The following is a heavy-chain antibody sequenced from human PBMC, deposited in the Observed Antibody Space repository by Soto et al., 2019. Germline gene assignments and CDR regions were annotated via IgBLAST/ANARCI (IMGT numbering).Heavy chain of an antibody. CDR3: ARDARDDYGAFSGFDP. V-gene: IGHV3-30-3*01. J-gene: IGHJ5*02. CDR2: ISYDGSNK. CDR1: GFTFSSYA. D-gene: IGHD4-17*01. Sequence: QVQLVESGGGVVQPGRSLRLSCAASGFTFSSYAMHWVRQDPGKGLEWVAVISYDGSNKYYADSVKGRFTISRDNSKNTLYLQMNSLRAEDTAVYYCARDARDDYGAFSGFDPWGQGTLVTVSS.